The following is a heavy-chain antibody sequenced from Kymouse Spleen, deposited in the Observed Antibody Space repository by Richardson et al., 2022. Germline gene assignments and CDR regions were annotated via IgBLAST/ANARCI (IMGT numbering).Heavy chain of an antibody. CDR1: GGSFSGYY. V-gene: IGHV4-34*01. CDR2: INHSGST. Sequence: QVQLQQWGAGLLKPSETLSLTCAVYGGSFSGYYWSWIRQPPGKGLEWIGEINHSGSTNYNPSLKSRVTISVDTSKNQFSLKLSSVTAADTAVYYCARSIVGARVFDYWGQGTLVTVSS. J-gene: IGHJ4*02. D-gene: IGHD1-26*01. CDR3: ARSIVGARVFDY.